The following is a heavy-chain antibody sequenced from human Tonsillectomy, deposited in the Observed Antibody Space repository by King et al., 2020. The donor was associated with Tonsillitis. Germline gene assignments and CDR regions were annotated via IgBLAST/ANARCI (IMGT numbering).Heavy chain of an antibody. J-gene: IGHJ6*02. CDR1: GGSISNYN. D-gene: IGHD4-17*01. CDR3: ARSIPHDYGLPGYYGMDV. V-gene: IGHV4-4*07. Sequence: VQLQESGPGLVKPSETLSLTCTMSGGSISNYNWNWIRRPAGKGLEWIGRIFRSGNTKYNSSLKSRVTMSVDTSESQLSLKLSSVTAADTAVYYCARSIPHDYGLPGYYGMDVWGQGTTVIVSS. CDR2: IFRSGNT.